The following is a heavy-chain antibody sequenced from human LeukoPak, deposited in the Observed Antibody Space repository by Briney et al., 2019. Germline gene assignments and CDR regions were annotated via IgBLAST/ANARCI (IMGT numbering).Heavy chain of an antibody. CDR3: ARSFGYYDSSGYYPGVNYFDY. CDR2: IYSGGST. D-gene: IGHD3-22*01. CDR1: GFTVSSNY. V-gene: IGHV3-53*01. J-gene: IGHJ4*02. Sequence: GGSLRLSCAASGFTVSSNYMSWVRQAPGKGLEWVSVIYSGGSTYYADSVKGRFTISRDNSKNTLYLQMNSLRAEDTAVYYCARSFGYYDSSGYYPGVNYFDYWGQGTLVTVSS.